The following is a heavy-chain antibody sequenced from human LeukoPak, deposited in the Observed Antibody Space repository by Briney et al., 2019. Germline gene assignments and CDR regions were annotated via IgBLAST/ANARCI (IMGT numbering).Heavy chain of an antibody. V-gene: IGHV3-21*01. CDR1: GFTFSSYS. D-gene: IGHD6-13*01. CDR3: ARDAGYSSSYYLGYFDY. CDR2: ISSSSSYI. Sequence: GGSLRLSCAASGFTFSSYSMNWVRQAPGKGLEWVSSISSSSSYIYYADSVKGRFTISRDNAKNSLYLQMNSLRAEDTAVYYCARDAGYSSSYYLGYFDYWGQGTLVTVSS. J-gene: IGHJ4*02.